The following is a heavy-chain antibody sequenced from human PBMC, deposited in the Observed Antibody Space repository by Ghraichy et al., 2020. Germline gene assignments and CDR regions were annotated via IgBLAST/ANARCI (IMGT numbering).Heavy chain of an antibody. D-gene: IGHD6-13*01. J-gene: IGHJ5*02. V-gene: IGHV4-34*01. CDR2: INHSGST. Sequence: SQTLSLTCAVYGGSFSGYYWSWIRQPPGKGLEWIGEINHSGSTNYNPSLKSRVTISVDTSKNQFSLKLSSVTAADTAVYYCARGRGDSSPGAHPQSSNWFDPWGQGTLVTVSS. CDR1: GGSFSGYY. CDR3: ARGRGDSSPGAHPQSSNWFDP.